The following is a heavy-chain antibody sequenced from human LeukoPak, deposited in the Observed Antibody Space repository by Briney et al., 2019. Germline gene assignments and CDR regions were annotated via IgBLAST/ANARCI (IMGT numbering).Heavy chain of an antibody. J-gene: IGHJ4*02. V-gene: IGHV1-69*01. CDR3: ARVVNQLLWGGPFDY. Sequence: SVKVSCKASGGTVSRYAISWVRQAPGQGLEWMGGIIPIFGTANYAQKFQGRVTITADESTSTAYMELSSLRSEDTAVYYCARVVNQLLWGGPFDYWGQGALVAVSS. CDR2: IIPIFGTA. D-gene: IGHD2-2*01. CDR1: GGTVSRYA.